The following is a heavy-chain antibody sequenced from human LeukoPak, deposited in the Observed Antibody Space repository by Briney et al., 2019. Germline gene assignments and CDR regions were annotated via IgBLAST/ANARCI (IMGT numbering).Heavy chain of an antibody. V-gene: IGHV3-21*04. J-gene: IGHJ4*02. CDR2: ISSSSSYI. CDR3: ARDGIHGDYKDY. Sequence: GGSLRLSCAASGFTFSSYSMNWVRQAPGKGLEWVSSISSSSSYIYYADSVKGRFTISRDNAKNSLYLQMNSLRAEDTAVYYCARDGIHGDYKDYWGQGTLVTVSS. D-gene: IGHD4-17*01. CDR1: GFTFSSYS.